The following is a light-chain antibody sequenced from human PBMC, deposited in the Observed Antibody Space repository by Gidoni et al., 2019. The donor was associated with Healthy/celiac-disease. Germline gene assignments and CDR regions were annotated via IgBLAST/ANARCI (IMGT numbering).Light chain of an antibody. V-gene: IGKV1-5*03. CDR1: QSISSW. CDR3: QQYNRYSPYT. J-gene: IGKJ2*01. CDR2: KAS. Sequence: DIQMTPSPSTLSASVGARATITCRASQSISSWLAWYQQKPGKAPKLLIYKASSVESGVTSRCSGSGAGTEFTLTSSSLQPDDFATYCRQQYNRYSPYTFXXXTKLEIK.